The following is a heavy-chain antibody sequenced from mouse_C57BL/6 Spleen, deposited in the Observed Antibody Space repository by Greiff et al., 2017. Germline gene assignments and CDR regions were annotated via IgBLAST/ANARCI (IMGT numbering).Heavy chain of an antibody. CDR1: GYTFTDYH. D-gene: IGHD4-1*01. CDR2: INPNNGGT. V-gene: IGHV1-22*01. CDR3: ARNTNWDVRD. Sequence: EVQLQESGPELVKPGASVKMSCKASGYTFTDYHMHWVKQSNGKSLEWIGDINPNNGGTSYNQKFKGKATLTVNKSSSTAYMELRSLTSEDSAVYYCARNTNWDVRDWGQGTTLTVSS. J-gene: IGHJ2*01.